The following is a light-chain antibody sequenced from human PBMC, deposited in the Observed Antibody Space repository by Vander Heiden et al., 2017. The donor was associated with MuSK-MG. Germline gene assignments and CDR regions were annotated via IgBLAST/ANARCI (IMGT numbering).Light chain of an antibody. J-gene: IGKJ1*01. CDR3: QQDNSYGT. CDR1: QSISVW. V-gene: IGKV1-5*03. CDR2: KAS. Sequence: DIQMTQSPSTLSASVGDRVTITCRASQSISVWLAWYQQKPGKAPNLLIYKASTLESGVPSRFGGSGSGTEFTLTISSLQPDDFATYYCQQDNSYGTFGQGTKVEIK.